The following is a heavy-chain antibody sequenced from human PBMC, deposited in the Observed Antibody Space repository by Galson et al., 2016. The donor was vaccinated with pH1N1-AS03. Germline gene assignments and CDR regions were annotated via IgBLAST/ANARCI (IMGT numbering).Heavy chain of an antibody. Sequence: SVKVSCKASGYTFTNYGVSWVRQAPGQGLEWMGGISSFNGYTTYAQKLQDRVTMTRDTSTSTAYMELRSLRSDEQAVYFCARDAAYYYGMDVWGEGTTVIVST. D-gene: IGHD6-25*01. CDR2: ISSFNGYT. CDR1: GYTFTNYG. V-gene: IGHV1-18*01. CDR3: ARDAAYYYGMDV. J-gene: IGHJ6*04.